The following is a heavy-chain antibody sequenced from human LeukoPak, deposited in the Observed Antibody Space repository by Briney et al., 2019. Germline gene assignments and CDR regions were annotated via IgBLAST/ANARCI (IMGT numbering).Heavy chain of an antibody. J-gene: IGHJ4*02. D-gene: IGHD3-10*01. Sequence: PSETLSLTCTVSGGSISSGDYYWSWIRQPPGKGLEWIGEINHSGSTNYNPSLKSRVTISVDTSKNQFSLKLSSVTAADTAVYYCARVVGGRNSLVRGVRNDYWGQGTLVTVSS. CDR1: GGSISSGDYY. CDR2: INHSGST. V-gene: IGHV4-39*07. CDR3: ARVVGGRNSLVRGVRNDY.